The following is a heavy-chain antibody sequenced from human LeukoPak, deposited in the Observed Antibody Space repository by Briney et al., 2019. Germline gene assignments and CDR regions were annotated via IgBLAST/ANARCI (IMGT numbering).Heavy chain of an antibody. Sequence: ASVKVSYKASGGTFSSYAISWVRQAPGQGLEWMGGIFPIFGTANYAQKFQGRVTITTDESTSTAYMELSSLRSEDTAVYYCARGLEIHPYFDYWGQGTLVTVSS. D-gene: IGHD1-1*01. CDR2: IFPIFGTA. CDR1: GGTFSSYA. J-gene: IGHJ4*02. V-gene: IGHV1-69*05. CDR3: ARGLEIHPYFDY.